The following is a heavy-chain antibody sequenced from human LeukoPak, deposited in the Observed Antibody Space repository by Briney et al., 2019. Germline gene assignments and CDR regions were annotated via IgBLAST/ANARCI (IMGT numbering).Heavy chain of an antibody. D-gene: IGHD3-10*01. CDR3: ARVYNDYFDY. V-gene: IGHV3-66*01. Sequence: PGGSLRLSCAASGFTVSSNYMSWVRQAPGKGLEWVSIIYSGGSTYYADSVKGRFTISRDNSKNTLYLQMNSLRAEDTAVYYCARVYNDYFDYWGQGTLVTVSS. CDR2: IYSGGST. J-gene: IGHJ4*02. CDR1: GFTVSSNY.